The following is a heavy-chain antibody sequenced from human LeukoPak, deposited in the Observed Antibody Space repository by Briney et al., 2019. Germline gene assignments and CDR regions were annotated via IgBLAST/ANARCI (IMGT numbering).Heavy chain of an antibody. J-gene: IGHJ4*02. CDR2: VSPNSDDT. CDR1: GYTFTGYY. CDR3: ARGGFDY. V-gene: IGHV1-2*02. Sequence: ASVKISCKASGYTFTGYYLHWVRQAPGQGLEWMGWVSPNSDDTNYAQKFRGRVNMTRDTSISTAYMELSRLRSDDTAIYYCARGGFDYWGQGTLVTVSS.